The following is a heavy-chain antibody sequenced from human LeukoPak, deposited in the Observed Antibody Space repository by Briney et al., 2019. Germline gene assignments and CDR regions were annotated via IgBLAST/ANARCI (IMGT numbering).Heavy chain of an antibody. Sequence: PGESLKISCKASGYSFTTYWIGWVRQMPGKGLEWMGIIYPGDSDTRYSPSFQGQVTISADKSITTAYLKWSSLKASDTAVYYCARRTMDGHSLDYWGQGTLVTVSS. V-gene: IGHV5-51*01. J-gene: IGHJ4*02. CDR1: GYSFTTYW. CDR2: IYPGDSDT. CDR3: ARRTMDGHSLDY. D-gene: IGHD2-2*01.